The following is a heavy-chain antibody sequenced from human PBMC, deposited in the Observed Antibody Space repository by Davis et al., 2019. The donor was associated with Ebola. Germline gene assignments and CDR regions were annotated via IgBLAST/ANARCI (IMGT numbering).Heavy chain of an antibody. CDR2: ISSSSSYI. J-gene: IGHJ4*02. CDR1: GFTFSSYS. Sequence: GESLKISCAASGFTFSSYSMNWVRQAPGKGLEWVSSISSSSSYIYYADSVKGRFTISRDNAKSSLYLQMNSLRAEDTAVYYCARDPYYYDSSGYPHADYWGQGTLVTVSS. V-gene: IGHV3-21*01. D-gene: IGHD3-22*01. CDR3: ARDPYYYDSSGYPHADY.